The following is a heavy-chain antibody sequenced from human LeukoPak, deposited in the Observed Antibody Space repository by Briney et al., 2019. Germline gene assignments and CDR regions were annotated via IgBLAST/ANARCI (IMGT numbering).Heavy chain of an antibody. CDR3: AKDSGPQVVPAATPY. D-gene: IGHD2-2*02. V-gene: IGHV3-30*02. J-gene: IGHJ4*02. Sequence: PGGSLRLSCAASGFTFGSYGMHWVRQAPGKGLEWVAFIRYDGSNKYYADSVKGRFTISRDNSKNTLYLQMNSLRAEDTAVYYCAKDSGPQVVPAATPYWGQGTLVTVSS. CDR1: GFTFGSYG. CDR2: IRYDGSNK.